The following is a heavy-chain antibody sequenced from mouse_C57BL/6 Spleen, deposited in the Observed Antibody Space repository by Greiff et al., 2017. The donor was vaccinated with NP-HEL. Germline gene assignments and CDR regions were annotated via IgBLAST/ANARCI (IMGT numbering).Heavy chain of an antibody. CDR2: ISYDGSN. D-gene: IGHD2-3*01. CDR1: GYSITSGYY. Sequence: EVQLVESGPGLVKPSQSLSLTCSVTGYSITSGYYWNWIRQCPGNKREWMGYISYDGSNNYNPSLKNRNSITRDTPKNQFFLKLNSGTTEDTAEYDCAREDGYHAMDYWGQGTSVTVSS. J-gene: IGHJ4*01. CDR3: AREDGYHAMDY. V-gene: IGHV3-6*01.